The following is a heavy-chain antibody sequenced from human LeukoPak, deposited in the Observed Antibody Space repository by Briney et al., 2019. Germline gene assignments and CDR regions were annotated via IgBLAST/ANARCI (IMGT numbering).Heavy chain of an antibody. V-gene: IGHV3-30*03. CDR2: ISNDGRNK. CDR1: GFTFTNTA. Sequence: GGSLRLSCSPSGFTFTNTATHWGRRAPGKGLGWGAVISNDGRNKYYADSVKGRFTISRDNTKNTLYLQMNSLRAEDTAVYYCAADQARYFDLWGRGTLVTVSS. CDR3: AADQARYFDL. J-gene: IGHJ2*01.